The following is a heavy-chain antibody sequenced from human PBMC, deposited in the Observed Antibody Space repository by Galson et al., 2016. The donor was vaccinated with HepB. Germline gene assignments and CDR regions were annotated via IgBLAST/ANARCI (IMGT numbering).Heavy chain of an antibody. V-gene: IGHV3-30-3*01. CDR2: ILYDGNKI. CDR1: GFAFSNYA. D-gene: IGHD2-8*02. CDR3: ARDSCTGDCPYYFDY. Sequence: SLRLSCAASGFAFSNYAMHWVRQAPGKGLEWVAVILYDGNKIYYADSVKGRFTLSRDNSKNTLYLQMNSLRAEDTGVNYCARDSCTGDCPYYFDYWGQGTQVTVSS. J-gene: IGHJ4*02.